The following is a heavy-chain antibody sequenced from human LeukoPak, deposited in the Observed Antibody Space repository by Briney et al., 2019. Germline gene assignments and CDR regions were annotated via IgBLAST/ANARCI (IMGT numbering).Heavy chain of an antibody. D-gene: IGHD2-2*01. CDR3: ASATKIVVVPAARFYYYYYMDV. Sequence: APVKVSCKASGYTFTGYYMHWVRQAPGQGLEWMGWINPNSGGTNYAQKFQGRVTMTRDTSISTAYMELSRLRSDDTAVYYCASATKIVVVPAARFYYYYYMDVWGKGTTVTVSS. V-gene: IGHV1-2*02. J-gene: IGHJ6*03. CDR1: GYTFTGYY. CDR2: INPNSGGT.